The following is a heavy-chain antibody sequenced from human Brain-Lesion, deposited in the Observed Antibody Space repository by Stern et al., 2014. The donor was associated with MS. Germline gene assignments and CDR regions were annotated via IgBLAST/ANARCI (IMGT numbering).Heavy chain of an antibody. V-gene: IGHV3-7*01. CDR3: SRVVYYLWSGYYIPFDQ. CDR2: IKLDGREE. J-gene: IGHJ4*02. D-gene: IGHD3-3*01. Sequence: EVQLVESGGGLVKPGGSLRLSCEASGYTFGSYWMSWVRQAPGKGMEWVTNIKLDGREEFYVGFVKGRFTISRDNAKTSLYLQMNSLRAEYTAVYYCSRVVYYLWSGYYIPFDQWGQGTLVTVSS. CDR1: GYTFGSYW.